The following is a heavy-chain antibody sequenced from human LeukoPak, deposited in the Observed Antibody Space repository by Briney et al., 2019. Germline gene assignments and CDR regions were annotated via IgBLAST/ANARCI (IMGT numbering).Heavy chain of an antibody. D-gene: IGHD3-3*01. CDR2: INPSGGST. CDR1: GYTFTSYY. V-gene: IGHV1-46*01. CDR3: ARRGNFWSGYNTYAFDY. Sequence: ASVKVSCKASGYTFTSYYMHWVRQAPGQGLEWMGIINPSGGSTSYAQKFQGRVTMTRDTSTSTVYMELSSLRSEDTAVYYCARRGNFWSGYNTYAFDYWGQGTLVTVSS. J-gene: IGHJ4*02.